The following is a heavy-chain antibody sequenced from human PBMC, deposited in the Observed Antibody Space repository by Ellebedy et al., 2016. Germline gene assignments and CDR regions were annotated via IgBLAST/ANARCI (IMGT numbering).Heavy chain of an antibody. CDR1: GYTFTNYG. Sequence: ASVKVSXXASGYTFTNYGISWVRQAPGQGLEWMGWISGYTGNTNYAQKFQGRVTMTTDTSTSTAYMELRSLRSDDAAVYFCARPIVGATGGGDYYYDGMDVWGQGTTVIVSS. J-gene: IGHJ6*02. D-gene: IGHD1-26*01. CDR3: ARPIVGATGGGDYYYDGMDV. CDR2: ISGYTGNT. V-gene: IGHV1-18*04.